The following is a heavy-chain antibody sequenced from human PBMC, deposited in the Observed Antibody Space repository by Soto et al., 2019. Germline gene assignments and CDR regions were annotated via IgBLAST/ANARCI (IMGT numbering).Heavy chain of an antibody. CDR2: INHSGST. V-gene: IGHV4-34*01. D-gene: IGHD6-13*01. Sequence: PSETLSLTWAVYGGSFSGYYWSWIRQPPGKGLEWIGEINHSGSTNYNPSLKSRVTISVDTSKNQFSLKLSSVTAADTAVFYCARVLSYSSSWYPNYNWFDPWGQGTLVTVSS. CDR3: ARVLSYSSSWYPNYNWFDP. CDR1: GGSFSGYY. J-gene: IGHJ5*02.